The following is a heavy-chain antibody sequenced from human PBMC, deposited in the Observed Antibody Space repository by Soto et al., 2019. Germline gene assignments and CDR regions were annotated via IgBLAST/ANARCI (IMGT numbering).Heavy chain of an antibody. CDR1: GYTFTSYG. CDR2: ISAYNGNT. J-gene: IGHJ4*01. D-gene: IGHD3-10*01. CDR3: ARDPQMVRGVIYDY. Sequence: ASVKVSCKACGYTFTSYGLSWVRQAPGQGLEWMGWISAYNGNTNYAQKLQGRVTMTTDTSTSTAYMELRSLRSDDTAVYYCARDPQMVRGVIYDYWGQGTLDTVSS. V-gene: IGHV1-18*01.